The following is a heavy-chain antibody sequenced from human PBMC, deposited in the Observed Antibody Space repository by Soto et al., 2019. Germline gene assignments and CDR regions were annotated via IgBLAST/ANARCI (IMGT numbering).Heavy chain of an antibody. Sequence: QVQLVQSGAEVKKPGASVKVSCKASGYTFTSYGISWVRQAPGQGLEWMGWISAYNGNTNYAQKFQGRVTITADEYTSPAYMELSSLRYEDTAVYYCARAGFMAGGGTDYWGQGTLVTVSS. V-gene: IGHV1-18*01. D-gene: IGHD6-19*01. CDR3: ARAGFMAGGGTDY. CDR1: GYTFTSYG. CDR2: ISAYNGNT. J-gene: IGHJ4*02.